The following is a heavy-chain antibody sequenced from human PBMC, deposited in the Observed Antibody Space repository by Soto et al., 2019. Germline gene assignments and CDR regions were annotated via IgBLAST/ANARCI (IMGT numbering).Heavy chain of an antibody. D-gene: IGHD2-2*01. CDR3: VRLHGYCISSSCHGHYAMDV. Sequence: PSETLSLTCSVSGASIHNGGYFWSWIRQSPGKGLEWIGHIHNSGSPYNNPSLRSRVTISADTSMNQFSLKVTSVTAADTAVYYCVRLHGYCISSSCHGHYAMDVWGQGTTVTVSS. V-gene: IGHV4-30-4*01. CDR1: GASIHNGGYF. J-gene: IGHJ6*02. CDR2: IHNSGSP.